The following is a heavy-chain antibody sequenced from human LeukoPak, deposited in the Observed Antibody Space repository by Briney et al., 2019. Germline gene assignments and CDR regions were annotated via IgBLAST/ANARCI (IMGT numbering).Heavy chain of an antibody. CDR1: GFTFSSYS. CDR2: ISSSSSYI. CDR3: AREPRLRWDFDY. J-gene: IGHJ4*02. D-gene: IGHD4-23*01. V-gene: IGHV3-21*01. Sequence: GGSLRLSCAASGFTFSSYSMNWVRQAPGKGLEWVSSISSSSSYIYYADSVKGRFTISRDNAKNSLYLQMNSLRAEDTAVYYCAREPRLRWDFDYWGQGTLVTVSS.